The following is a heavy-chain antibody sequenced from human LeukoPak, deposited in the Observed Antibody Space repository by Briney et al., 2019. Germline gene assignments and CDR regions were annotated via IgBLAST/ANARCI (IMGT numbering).Heavy chain of an antibody. CDR1: GGSISSYY. J-gene: IGHJ4*02. Sequence: PSETLSLTCTVSGGSISSYYWSWIRQPPGKGLEWIGYIYYSGSSNYNPSLRSRVTISVDTSKNQFSLKLTSVTAADSAVYYCARLMNIAAADYRGQGTLVTVSS. D-gene: IGHD2/OR15-2a*01. CDR2: IYYSGSS. V-gene: IGHV4-59*08. CDR3: ARLMNIAAADY.